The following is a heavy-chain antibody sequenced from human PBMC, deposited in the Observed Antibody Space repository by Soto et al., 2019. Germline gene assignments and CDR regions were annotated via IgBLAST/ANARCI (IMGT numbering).Heavy chain of an antibody. Sequence: HPGGSLRLSCAASGFTFSSYAMSWVRQAPGKGLEWVSAISGSGGSTYYADSVKGRFTISRDNSKNTLYLQMNSLRAEDTAVYYCAKDSRRSYYDSSGFLDYWGQGTLVTVSS. D-gene: IGHD3-22*01. CDR2: ISGSGGST. V-gene: IGHV3-23*01. J-gene: IGHJ4*02. CDR3: AKDSRRSYYDSSGFLDY. CDR1: GFTFSSYA.